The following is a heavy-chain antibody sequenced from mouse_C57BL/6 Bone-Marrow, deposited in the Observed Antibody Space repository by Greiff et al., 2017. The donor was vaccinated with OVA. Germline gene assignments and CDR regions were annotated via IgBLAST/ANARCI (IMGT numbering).Heavy chain of an antibody. CDR2: IRNKANGYTT. CDR3: ASYTGWLLGNYFDD. Sequence: EVQLQESGGGLVQPGGSLSLSCAASGFTFTDYYMSWVRQPPGKALEWLGFIRNKANGYTTEYSASVKGRVTISRDNSPSILYLQMNALRAEDSATYYCASYTGWLLGNYFDDWGKGTTLTVSS. D-gene: IGHD2-3*01. V-gene: IGHV7-3*01. J-gene: IGHJ2*01. CDR1: GFTFTDYY.